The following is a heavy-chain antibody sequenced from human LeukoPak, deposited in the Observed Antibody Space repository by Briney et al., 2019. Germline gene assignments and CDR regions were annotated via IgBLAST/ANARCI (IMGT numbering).Heavy chain of an antibody. D-gene: IGHD3-3*01. CDR2: ISSSSSYI. J-gene: IGHJ3*02. CDR3: ARDGAHYDFWSGYWARSHDAFDI. CDR1: GFTFSSYS. V-gene: IGHV3-21*01. Sequence: PGGSLRLSCAASGFTFSSYSMNWVRQAPGKGLEWVSSISSSSSYIYYADSVKGRFTISRDNAKNSLYLQMNSLRAEDTAVYYCARDGAHYDFWSGYWARSHDAFDIWGQGTMVTVSS.